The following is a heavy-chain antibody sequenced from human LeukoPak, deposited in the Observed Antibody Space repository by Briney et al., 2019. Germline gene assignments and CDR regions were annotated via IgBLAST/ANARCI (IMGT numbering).Heavy chain of an antibody. D-gene: IGHD3-22*01. CDR1: GFTFSSCS. CDR2: ISSDSSYV. Sequence: GGSLRLSCAASGFTFSSCSMSWVRQAPGKGREWVSSISSDSSYVYYAASMKDRFTISRDNARNSLYLQMNSLSAEDTAVYYCARAYDSSGYYWRIFDYWGQGALVTVSS. CDR3: ARAYDSSGYYWRIFDY. J-gene: IGHJ4*02. V-gene: IGHV3-21*01.